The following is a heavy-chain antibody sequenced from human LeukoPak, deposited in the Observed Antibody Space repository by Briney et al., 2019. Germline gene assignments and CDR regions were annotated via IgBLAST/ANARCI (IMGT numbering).Heavy chain of an antibody. CDR1: RGSISSDY. V-gene: IGHV4-59*01. Sequence: SETLSVTCTVPRGSISSDYWSWIRQPPGRGLEWIGYIYYRGSTNYNPSLTSRVTISVDTSKNQFSLKLSSVTAEGTAVYYCARVECSGGSCYPIYYYYYMDVWGKGTTVTVSS. CDR2: IYYRGST. J-gene: IGHJ6*03. D-gene: IGHD2-15*01. CDR3: ARVECSGGSCYPIYYYYYMDV.